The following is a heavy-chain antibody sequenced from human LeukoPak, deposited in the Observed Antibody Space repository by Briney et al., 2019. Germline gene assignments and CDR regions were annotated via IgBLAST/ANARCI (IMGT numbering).Heavy chain of an antibody. Sequence: GASVKVSCKASGYTFTSYAMHWVRQASGQRLEWMGWINAGNGNTKYSQKFRGRVTITRDTSASTAYMELSSLRSEDTAVYYCARAYYGSGSYFYWGQGTLVTVSS. CDR1: GYTFTSYA. CDR2: INAGNGNT. J-gene: IGHJ4*02. D-gene: IGHD3-10*01. V-gene: IGHV1-3*01. CDR3: ARAYYGSGSYFY.